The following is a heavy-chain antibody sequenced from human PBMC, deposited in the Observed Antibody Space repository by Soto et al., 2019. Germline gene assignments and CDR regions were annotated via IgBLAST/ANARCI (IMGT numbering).Heavy chain of an antibody. V-gene: IGHV3-48*03. Sequence: HPGGSLRLSCAASGFTFSDYEMNWVRQAPGKGLERISYISSSGSYKYNADSVKGRFTISRDNAKNSLYLQMESLRAEDTAVYYCARRGRGFSGYDSAFDSWGQGALVTVSS. J-gene: IGHJ4*02. CDR3: ARRGRGFSGYDSAFDS. D-gene: IGHD5-12*01. CDR1: GFTFSDYE. CDR2: ISSSGSYK.